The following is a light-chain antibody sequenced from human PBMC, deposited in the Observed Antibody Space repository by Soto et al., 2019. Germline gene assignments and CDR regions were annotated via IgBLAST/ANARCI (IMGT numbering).Light chain of an antibody. V-gene: IGKV3-11*01. CDR3: QQRTNWPLT. Sequence: EIVLTQSPATLSLSPGERATLSCRASQSIGTFLAWYQQKPGQAPRLLIFDASDRATGIPARFSGSGSGTDFTLPIGSLEPEDFAVYYCQQRTNWPLTFGGGTKVEI. CDR2: DAS. CDR1: QSIGTF. J-gene: IGKJ4*01.